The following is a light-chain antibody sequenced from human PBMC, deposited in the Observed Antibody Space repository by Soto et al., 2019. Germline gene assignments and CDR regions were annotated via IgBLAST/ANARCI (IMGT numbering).Light chain of an antibody. CDR1: QSVNSY. J-gene: IGKJ4*01. CDR2: DSS. CDR3: QQRTNWPLT. V-gene: IGKV3-11*01. Sequence: EIVLTQSPATLSLSPGERATLSCRASQSVNSYLAWYQQKPGQAPRLLIYDSSSRATGIPARFSGSGSGTDFTLTISSLEPEDFAVYYCQQRTNWPLTFGGGTKVDIK.